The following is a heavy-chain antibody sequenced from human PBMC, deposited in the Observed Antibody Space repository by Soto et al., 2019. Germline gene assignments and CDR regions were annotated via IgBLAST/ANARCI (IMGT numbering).Heavy chain of an antibody. CDR2: ISYDGSNK. CDR3: AKDSVRYCISTSCPAAFDY. J-gene: IGHJ4*02. CDR1: GFTFSSYG. V-gene: IGHV3-30*18. D-gene: IGHD2-2*01. Sequence: PGGSLRLSCAASGFTFSSYGMHRVRQAPGKGLEWVAVISYDGSNKYYADSVKGRFTISRDNSKNTLYLQMNSLRAEDTAVYYCAKDSVRYCISTSCPAAFDYWGQGTLVTVSS.